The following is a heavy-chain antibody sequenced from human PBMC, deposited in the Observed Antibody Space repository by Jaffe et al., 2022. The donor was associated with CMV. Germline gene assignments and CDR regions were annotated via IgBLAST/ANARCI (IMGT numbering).Heavy chain of an antibody. D-gene: IGHD1-26*01. J-gene: IGHJ3*02. CDR1: GYTLTELS. V-gene: IGHV1-24*01. CDR3: ATERLGATPREIPQFGAFDI. Sequence: QVQLVQSGAEVKKPGASVKVSCKVSGYTLTELSMHWVRQAPGKGLEWMGGFDPEDGETIYAQKFQGRVTMTEDTSTDTAYMELSSLRSEDTAVYYCATERLGATPREIPQFGAFDIWGQGTMVTVSS. CDR2: FDPEDGET.